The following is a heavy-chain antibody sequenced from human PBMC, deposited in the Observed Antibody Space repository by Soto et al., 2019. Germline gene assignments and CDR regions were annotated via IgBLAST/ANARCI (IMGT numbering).Heavy chain of an antibody. V-gene: IGHV3-23*01. J-gene: IGHJ6*04. Sequence: EVQGLESGGGLVQPGGSLRLSCAASGFTFSSYAMTWVRQAPGKGLEWVSSIGGSGGSTFYADSVKGRFIISRDNSENTLSLRMNSLRVEDTAVYYCTKNNMIRGVDGMDVWSTKNKVTVSS. CDR2: IGGSGGST. D-gene: IGHD3-10*01. CDR3: TKNNMIRGVDGMDV. CDR1: GFTFSSYA.